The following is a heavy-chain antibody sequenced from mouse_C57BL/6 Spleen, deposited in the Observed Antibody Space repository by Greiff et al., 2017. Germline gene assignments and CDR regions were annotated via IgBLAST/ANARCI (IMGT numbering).Heavy chain of an antibody. CDR2: INPYDSDT. CDR3: ARDDDYDVPFAY. Sequence: VQLQQPGAELVKPGASVKVSCKASGYTFTSYWMHWVKQRPGQGLEWIGMINPYDSDTNYNQKFKGKATLTVDKSSSTAYMQRSSLTSEDSAVYYCARDDDYDVPFAYWGQGTLVTVSA. D-gene: IGHD2-4*01. CDR1: GYTFTSYW. V-gene: IGHV1-74*01. J-gene: IGHJ3*01.